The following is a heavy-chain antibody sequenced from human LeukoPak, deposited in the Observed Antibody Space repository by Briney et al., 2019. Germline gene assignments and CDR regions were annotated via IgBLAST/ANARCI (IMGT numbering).Heavy chain of an antibody. D-gene: IGHD1-26*01. CDR2: ISGSGGST. CDR3: AKDPEWELLFLWDY. J-gene: IGHJ4*02. CDR1: GFTFSSYG. Sequence: PGGSLRLSCAASGFTFSSYGMSWVRQAPGKGLEWVSAISGSGGSTYYANSVKGRFTISRDNSKNTLYLQMNSLRAEDTAVYYCAKDPEWELLFLWDYWGQGTLVTVSS. V-gene: IGHV3-23*01.